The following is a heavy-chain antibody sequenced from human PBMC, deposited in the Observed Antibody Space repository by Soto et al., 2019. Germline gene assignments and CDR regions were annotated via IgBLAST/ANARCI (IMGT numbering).Heavy chain of an antibody. CDR3: ARGAAAIDYYYYGMDV. V-gene: IGHV4-31*03. CDR2: IYYSGST. J-gene: IGHJ6*02. Sequence: QVQLQESGPGLVKPSQTLSLTCTFSGGSISSGGYYWSWIRQHPGKGLEWIGYIYYSGSTYYNPSLKSRVTISVDTSKNQFALKLSSVTAAETAVYYCARGAAAIDYYYYGMDVWGQGTTVTVSS. D-gene: IGHD6-13*01. CDR1: GGSISSGGYY.